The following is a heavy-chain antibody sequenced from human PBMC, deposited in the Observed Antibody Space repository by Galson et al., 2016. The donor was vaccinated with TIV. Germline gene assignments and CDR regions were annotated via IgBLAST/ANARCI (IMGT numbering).Heavy chain of an antibody. D-gene: IGHD5-12*01. CDR3: ASVRGYDSVYYATDV. CDR1: GFSFTTYS. CDR2: ISSSSNLI. V-gene: IGHV3-48*02. Sequence: SLRLSCAASGFSFTTYSMNWVRQAPGKGLEWVSYISSSSNLIYYAYSIKGRFTISIDNAKNSLSLQLTSLRDADTAMYYCASVRGYDSVYYATDVWGQGTTVTVSS. J-gene: IGHJ6*02.